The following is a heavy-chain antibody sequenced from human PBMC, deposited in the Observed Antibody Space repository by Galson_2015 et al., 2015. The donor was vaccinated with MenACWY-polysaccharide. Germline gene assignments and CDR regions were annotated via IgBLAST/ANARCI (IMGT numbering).Heavy chain of an antibody. J-gene: IGHJ4*02. D-gene: IGHD1-1*01. CDR2: ISWHSGTR. CDR1: GFTFEDYA. CDR3: TKDFDWNDGH. V-gene: IGHV3-9*01. Sequence: SLRLSCAASGFTFEDYAMHWVRQAPGKGLEWVSGISWHSGTRGYADSVRGRFTIPRDNAKNTLYLQMNSLRAEDTAVYYCTKDFDWNDGHWGQGTLVTVSS.